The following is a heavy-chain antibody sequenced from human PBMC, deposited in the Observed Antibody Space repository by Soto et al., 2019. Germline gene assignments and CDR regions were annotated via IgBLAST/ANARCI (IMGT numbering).Heavy chain of an antibody. CDR2: ISHSVST. J-gene: IGHJ4*02. D-gene: IGHD5-12*01. CDR1: GGSISSGGYS. V-gene: IGHV4-30-2*01. CDR3: AAGMATIRNY. Sequence: QLQLQESGSGLVKPSQTLSLTCAVSGGSISSGGYSWRWIRQPPGKGLDWIGYISHSVSTYCNPSPKSRVTISVDRSKNQFSLKLSSVTAADTAVYYCAAGMATIRNYWGQGTLVTVSS.